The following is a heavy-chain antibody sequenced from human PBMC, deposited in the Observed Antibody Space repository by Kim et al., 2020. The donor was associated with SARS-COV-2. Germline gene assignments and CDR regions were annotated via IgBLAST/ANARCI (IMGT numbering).Heavy chain of an antibody. J-gene: IGHJ3*02. V-gene: IGHV3-11*01. CDR1: GFTFSDYY. D-gene: IGHD3-16*02. Sequence: GGSLRLSCAASGFTFSDYYMSWIRQAPGKGLEWVSYISSSGSTIYYADSVKGRFTISRDNAKNSLYLQMNSLRAEDTAVYYCARDFGWSYDYVWGSYRYRGSGAFDIWGQGTMVTVSS. CDR3: ARDFGWSYDYVWGSYRYRGSGAFDI. CDR2: ISSSGSTI.